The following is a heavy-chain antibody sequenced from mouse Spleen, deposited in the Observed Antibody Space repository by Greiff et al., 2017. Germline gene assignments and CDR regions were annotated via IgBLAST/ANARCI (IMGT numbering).Heavy chain of an antibody. CDR3: AILYYGNYGDYFDY. V-gene: IGHV1-42*01. CDR1: GYSFTGYY. J-gene: IGHJ2*01. D-gene: IGHD2-1*01. Sequence: EVQLQQSGPELVKPGASVKISCKASGYSFTGYYMNWVKQSPEKSLEWIGEINPSTGGTTYNQKFKAKATLTVDKSSSTAYMQLKSLTSEDSAVYYCAILYYGNYGDYFDYWGQGTTLTVSS. CDR2: INPSTGGT.